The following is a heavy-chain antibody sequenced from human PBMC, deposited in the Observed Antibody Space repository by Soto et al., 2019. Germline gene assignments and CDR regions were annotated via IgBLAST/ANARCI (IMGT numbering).Heavy chain of an antibody. CDR3: ARENEGAAGNYYYYYMDV. Sequence: GSLRLSCTVSGGSISSYYWSWIRQPPGKGLEWIGYIYYSGSTNYNPSLKSRVTISVDTSKNQFSLKLSSVTAADTAVYYCARENEGAAGNYYYYYMDVWGKGTTVTVSS. J-gene: IGHJ6*03. V-gene: IGHV4-59*01. D-gene: IGHD6-13*01. CDR2: IYYSGST. CDR1: GGSISSYY.